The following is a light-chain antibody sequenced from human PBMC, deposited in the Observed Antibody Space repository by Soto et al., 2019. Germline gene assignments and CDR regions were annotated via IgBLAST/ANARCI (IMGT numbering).Light chain of an antibody. CDR1: SSDVGAYNR. V-gene: IGLV2-14*01. J-gene: IGLJ1*01. CDR2: EVS. CDR3: LSYTTSSSYV. Sequence: QSALTQPASVSGSPGQSITISCTGTSSDVGAYNRVSWYQQHSGKAPKLMIYEVSNRPSGVSNRFSGSKSGNTASLTIYGLQAEDEADYYCLSYTTSSSYVFGTGTKVTVL.